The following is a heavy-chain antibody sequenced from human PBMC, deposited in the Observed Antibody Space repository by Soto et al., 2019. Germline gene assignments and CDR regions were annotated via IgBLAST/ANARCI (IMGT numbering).Heavy chain of an antibody. CDR3: ARASGSSGYYDAFDI. D-gene: IGHD3-22*01. Sequence: GGSLRLSCAASGFTFSSYAMHWVRQAPGKGLEWVAVISYDGSNKYYADSVKGRFTISRDNSKNTLYLQMNSLRAEDTAVYSCARASGSSGYYDAFDIWGQGTMVTVSS. V-gene: IGHV3-30-3*01. J-gene: IGHJ3*02. CDR1: GFTFSSYA. CDR2: ISYDGSNK.